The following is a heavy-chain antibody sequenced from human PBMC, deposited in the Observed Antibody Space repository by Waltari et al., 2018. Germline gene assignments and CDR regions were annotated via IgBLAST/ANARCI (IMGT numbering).Heavy chain of an antibody. V-gene: IGHV4-59*08. Sequence: QVQLQESGPGLVKPSETLSLTCTVSGGSTSGYYWSWIRQPPGKGLEWIGYIYYSGNTNYNPSLKNRVTISLDASKNQFSLKLTSVTAADTAVYYCARRAQVYFASGTFYYFDYWGQGALVSVSS. CDR2: IYYSGNT. CDR1: GGSTSGYY. CDR3: ARRAQVYFASGTFYYFDY. D-gene: IGHD3-10*01. J-gene: IGHJ4*02.